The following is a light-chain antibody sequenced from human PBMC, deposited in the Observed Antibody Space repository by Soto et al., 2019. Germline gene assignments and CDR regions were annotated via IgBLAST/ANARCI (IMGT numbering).Light chain of an antibody. CDR3: QQYHNWPDT. CDR1: ESLSSNY. V-gene: IGKV3-15*01. Sequence: EIVLSQSPGTLSLYPGERATLSCRASESLSSNYLAWHQQKPGQAPRLLIYGASTRATGIPARFSGSGSGTEFTLTISSLQSEDFAVYFCQQYHNWPDTFGPGTMVDI. CDR2: GAS. J-gene: IGKJ3*01.